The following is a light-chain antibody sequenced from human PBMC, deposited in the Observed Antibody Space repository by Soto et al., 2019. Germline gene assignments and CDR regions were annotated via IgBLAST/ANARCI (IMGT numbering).Light chain of an antibody. V-gene: IGLV1-47*01. CDR1: SSNIGSNY. Sequence: QLVLTQPPSASGTPGQRVTISCSGSSSNIGSNYVFWYQQLPGTAPKVLMYRSSQRPSGVPDRFSGSKSGTSASLAISGLRSEDEADYYCASWDDSLSGFVVFGGGTKVTVL. J-gene: IGLJ2*01. CDR2: RSS. CDR3: ASWDDSLSGFVV.